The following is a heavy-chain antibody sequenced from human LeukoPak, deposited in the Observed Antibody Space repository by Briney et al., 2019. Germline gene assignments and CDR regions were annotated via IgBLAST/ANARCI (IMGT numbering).Heavy chain of an antibody. CDR3: GSTTVTTGEFDY. CDR2: IYYSGST. CDR1: GGSISSGGYY. J-gene: IGHJ4*02. D-gene: IGHD4-11*01. V-gene: IGHV4-30-4*01. Sequence: PSETLSLTCTVSGGSISSGGYYWSWIRQHPGKGLEWIGYIYYSGSTYYNPSLQSRVTISVDTSKNQFSLKLSSVTAADTAVYYCGSTTVTTGEFDYWGQGTLVTVSS.